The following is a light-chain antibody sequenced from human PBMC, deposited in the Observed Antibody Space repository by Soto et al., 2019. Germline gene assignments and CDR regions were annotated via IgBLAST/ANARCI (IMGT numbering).Light chain of an antibody. CDR3: QQYGSLSWT. Sequence: EIEMTQSPATLSLAPGERVTLSCRASESVSTNLAWYQQKAGQAPRLLIYGASTRATGIPARFSGSGSGTEFTLTISSLQSEDFAVYYCQQYGSLSWTFGQGTKVDIK. J-gene: IGKJ1*01. CDR2: GAS. V-gene: IGKV3-15*01. CDR1: ESVSTN.